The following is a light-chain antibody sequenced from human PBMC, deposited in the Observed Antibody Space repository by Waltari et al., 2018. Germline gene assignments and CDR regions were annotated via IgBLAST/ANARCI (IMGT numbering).Light chain of an antibody. Sequence: QSALTQPASVSGSPGQSITISCTGSISDVGTYDYVSWYQQHPGKAPKLVIYEVNNRPSGISNRFSGSKSGNTASLTISGLQAEDEADFYCSTYVSSSTLVVFGGGTRLTVL. CDR3: STYVSSSTLVV. CDR2: EVN. J-gene: IGLJ2*01. V-gene: IGLV2-14*01. CDR1: ISDVGTYDY.